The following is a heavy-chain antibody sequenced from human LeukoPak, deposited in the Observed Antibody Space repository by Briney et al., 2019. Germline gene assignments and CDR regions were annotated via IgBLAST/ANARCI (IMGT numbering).Heavy chain of an antibody. D-gene: IGHD1-26*01. CDR3: ARGGGYSFSYYRWFDP. Sequence: PSETLSLTCVVNGDSFSNYYWSWIRQPPGKGLEWIGEINHSGTTNYIPSLKSRVTISLDTSKNQFSLKLNSVTAADTAVYYCARGGGYSFSYYRWFDPWGQGTPVIVSS. J-gene: IGHJ5*02. V-gene: IGHV4-34*01. CDR1: GDSFSNYY. CDR2: INHSGTT.